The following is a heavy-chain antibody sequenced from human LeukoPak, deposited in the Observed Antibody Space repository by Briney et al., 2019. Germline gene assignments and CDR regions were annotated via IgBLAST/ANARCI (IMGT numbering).Heavy chain of an antibody. CDR1: GFTSSSYW. CDR2: MNQDGSQK. D-gene: IGHD1-26*01. J-gene: IGHJ4*02. V-gene: IGHV3-7*01. Sequence: GGSLRLSCAASGFTSSSYWMTWVRQVPGKGLEWVANMNQDGSQKYYVDSVRGRFTISRDNAKNSLYLQMNSLRAEDTAVYYCARGWMGGATFEVQGPVDYWGQGTRVTVSS. CDR3: ARGWMGGATFEVQGPVDY.